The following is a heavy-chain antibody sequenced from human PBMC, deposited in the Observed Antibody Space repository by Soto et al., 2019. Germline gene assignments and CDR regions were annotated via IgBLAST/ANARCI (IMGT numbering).Heavy chain of an antibody. D-gene: IGHD3-3*01. CDR1: GSTLRSYA. J-gene: IGHJ4*02. V-gene: IGHV3-23*01. CDR2: ISGGGAGT. CDR3: AKGRKPDHDDGLCAFDS. Sequence: GGSLRLSCVVSGSTLRSYAMSWVRQAPGKGLEWVSGISGGGAGTYYADSVKGRFTISRDPSTTTLFLDMYSLGAEDTAIYYCAKGRKPDHDDGLCAFDSWGQGVLVTVSS.